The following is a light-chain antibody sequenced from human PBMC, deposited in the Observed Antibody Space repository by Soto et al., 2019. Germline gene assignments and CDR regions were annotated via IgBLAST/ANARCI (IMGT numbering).Light chain of an antibody. Sequence: QSALTQPASVSGSPEQSITISCTGTSSDVGSYNLVSWYQQHPGKAPKLMIYEVSKRPSGVSNRFSGSKSGNTASLTISGLQAEDEADYYCCSYAGSSTSVFGTGTKLTVL. CDR2: EVS. V-gene: IGLV2-23*02. CDR3: CSYAGSSTSV. J-gene: IGLJ1*01. CDR1: SSDVGSYNL.